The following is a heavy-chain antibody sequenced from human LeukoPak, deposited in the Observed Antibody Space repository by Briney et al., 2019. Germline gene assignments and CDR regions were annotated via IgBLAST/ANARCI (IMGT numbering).Heavy chain of an antibody. J-gene: IGHJ4*02. Sequence: PSETLSLTCAVYGGSFSGYYWSWIRQPPGKGLEWIGEINHSGSTNYNPSLKSRVTISVDTSKNQFSLKLSSVTAADTAVYYCARGDYGDYVPFDYWGQGTLVTVSS. CDR3: ARGDYGDYVPFDY. CDR1: GGSFSGYY. D-gene: IGHD4-17*01. CDR2: INHSGST. V-gene: IGHV4-34*01.